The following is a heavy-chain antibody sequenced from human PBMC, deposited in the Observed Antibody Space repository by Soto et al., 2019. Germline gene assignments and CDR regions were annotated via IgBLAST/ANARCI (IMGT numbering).Heavy chain of an antibody. CDR1: GGSFSGYY. J-gene: IGHJ4*02. CDR3: ATVTYDSSGYYYSTFDY. V-gene: IGHV4-34*01. D-gene: IGHD3-22*01. CDR2: INHSGST. Sequence: QVQLQQWGAGLLKPSQTLSLTCAVYGGSFSGYYWSWIRQPQGKGLEWIGEINHSGSTNYNPSLKSRVTISVDTSKNQFSLKLSSVTAADTAVYYCATVTYDSSGYYYSTFDYWGQGTLVTVSS.